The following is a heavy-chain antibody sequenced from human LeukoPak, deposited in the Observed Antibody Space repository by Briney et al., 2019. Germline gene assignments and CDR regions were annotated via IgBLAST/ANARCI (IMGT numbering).Heavy chain of an antibody. CDR1: GFTFSSYG. V-gene: IGHV3-33*01. D-gene: IGHD6-19*01. J-gene: IGHJ4*02. CDR3: ARDLDGSGWYFDY. Sequence: GGSLRLSCAASGFTFSSYGMHWVRQAPGKGLEWAAVIWYDGSNKYYADSVKGRFTISRDNSKNTLYLQMNSLRAEDTAVYYCARDLDGSGWYFDYWGQGTLVTVSS. CDR2: IWYDGSNK.